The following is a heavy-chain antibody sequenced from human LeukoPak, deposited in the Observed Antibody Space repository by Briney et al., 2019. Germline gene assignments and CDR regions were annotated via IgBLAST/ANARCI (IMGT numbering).Heavy chain of an antibody. CDR2: IRYDGSNK. CDR3: ARTTYYYDSSGQGY. Sequence: GGSLRLSCAASGFTFSSYGMHWVRQAPGKGLEWVAFIRYDGSNKYYADSVKGRFTISRDNSKNTLYLQMNSLRAEDTAVYYCARTTYYYDSSGQGYWGQGALVTVSS. V-gene: IGHV3-30*02. CDR1: GFTFSSYG. D-gene: IGHD3-22*01. J-gene: IGHJ4*02.